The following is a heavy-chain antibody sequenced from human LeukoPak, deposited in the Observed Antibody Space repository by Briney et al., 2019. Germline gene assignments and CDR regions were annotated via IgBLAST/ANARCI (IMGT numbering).Heavy chain of an antibody. CDR1: GFTFSSYG. J-gene: IGHJ6*02. D-gene: IGHD3-10*01. CDR2: IWYDGSNK. V-gene: IGHV3-33*01. Sequence: GRSLRLSCAASGFTFSSYGMHWVRQAPGKGLEWVAVIWYDGSNKYYADSVKGRFTISRDNSKNTLYLQMNSLRAEDTAVYYCARESDGWLGELSHGMDVWGQGTTVTVSS. CDR3: ARESDGWLGELSHGMDV.